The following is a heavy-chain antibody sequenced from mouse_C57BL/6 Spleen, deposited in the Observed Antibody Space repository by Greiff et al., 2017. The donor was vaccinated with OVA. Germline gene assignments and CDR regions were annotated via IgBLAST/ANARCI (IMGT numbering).Heavy chain of an antibody. CDR2: IYPGDGDT. J-gene: IGHJ4*01. V-gene: IGHV1-80*01. Sequence: VKLQQSGAELVKPGASVKISCKASGYAFSSYWMNWVKQRPGKGLEWIGQIYPGDGDTNYNGKFKGKATLTADKSSSTAYMQLSSLTSEDSAVYFCARRGYGSSYGAMDYWGQGTSVTVSS. CDR3: ARRGYGSSYGAMDY. D-gene: IGHD1-1*01. CDR1: GYAFSSYW.